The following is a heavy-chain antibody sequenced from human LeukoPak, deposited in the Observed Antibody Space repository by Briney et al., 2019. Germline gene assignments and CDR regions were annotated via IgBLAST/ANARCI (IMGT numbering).Heavy chain of an antibody. CDR3: ARVDCSGGSCSYYFDY. J-gene: IGHJ4*02. D-gene: IGHD2-15*01. Sequence: GASVKVSCKTSGGTFSSYAISWVRQAPGQGLEWMGRIIPILGIANYAQKFQGRVTITADKSTSTAYMELSSLRSEDTAVYYCARVDCSGGSCSYYFDYWGQGTLVTVSS. CDR2: IIPILGIA. CDR1: GGTFSSYA. V-gene: IGHV1-69*04.